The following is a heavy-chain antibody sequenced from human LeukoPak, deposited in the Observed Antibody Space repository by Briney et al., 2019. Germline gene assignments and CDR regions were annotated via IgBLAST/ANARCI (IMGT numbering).Heavy chain of an antibody. CDR1: GGTFSSYA. CDR3: ARGSPPRRNYDSRGYYSYYFDY. J-gene: IGHJ4*02. CDR2: ISAYNGNT. Sequence: ASAKVSCKASGGTFSSYAISWVRQAPGQGLEWMGWISAYNGNTHYAQKLQGRVTMTTDTTTSTVYMKLRSLRSDDTAVYYCARGSPPRRNYDSRGYYSYYFDYWGQGTLVTVSS. V-gene: IGHV1-18*01. D-gene: IGHD3-22*01.